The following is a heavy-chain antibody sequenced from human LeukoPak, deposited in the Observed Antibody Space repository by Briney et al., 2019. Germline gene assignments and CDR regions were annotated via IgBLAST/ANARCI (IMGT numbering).Heavy chain of an antibody. CDR3: AKAGRVAMVDY. Sequence: PGGSLRLSCATSGFSFSSYAMSWVRQAPGKGLEWVSGLNWNSGTIGYADSVKGRFTISRDNSKNTLYLQMNSLRAEDAAVYYCAKAGRVAMVDYWGQGTLVTVSS. V-gene: IGHV3-23*01. CDR1: GFSFSSYA. D-gene: IGHD5-18*01. J-gene: IGHJ4*02. CDR2: LNWNSGTI.